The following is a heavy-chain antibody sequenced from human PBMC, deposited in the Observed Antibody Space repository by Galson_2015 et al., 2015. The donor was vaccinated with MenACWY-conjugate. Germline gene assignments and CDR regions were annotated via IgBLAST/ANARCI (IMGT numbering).Heavy chain of an antibody. CDR1: GYTFALYA. CDR2: INAGNGNT. V-gene: IGHV1-3*01. CDR3: ARGASPLTGYLKRVWFDP. J-gene: IGHJ5*02. D-gene: IGHD3-9*01. Sequence: SVKVSCKASGYTFALYAMHWVRQAPGQGLEWMGWINAGNGNTNYSQKFQDRVTITRDISASTVYMELTSLGSEDTAVYYCARGASPLTGYLKRVWFDPWGQGTLVTVSS.